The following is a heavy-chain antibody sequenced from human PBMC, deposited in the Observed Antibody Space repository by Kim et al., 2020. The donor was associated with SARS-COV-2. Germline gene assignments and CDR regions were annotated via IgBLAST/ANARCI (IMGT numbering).Heavy chain of an antibody. CDR3: AGVVTAIGFYFDY. D-gene: IGHD2-21*02. CDR2: IIPIFGTA. CDR1: GGTFSSYA. Sequence: SVKVSCKASGGTFSSYAISWVRQAPGQGLEWMGGIIPIFGTANYAQKFQGRVTITADESTSTAYMELSSLRSEDTAVYYCAGVVTAIGFYFDYWGQGTLVTVSS. J-gene: IGHJ4*02. V-gene: IGHV1-69*13.